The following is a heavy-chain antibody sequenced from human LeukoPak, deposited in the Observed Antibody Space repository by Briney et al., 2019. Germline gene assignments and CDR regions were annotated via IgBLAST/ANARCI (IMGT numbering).Heavy chain of an antibody. D-gene: IGHD3-22*01. CDR3: ARVNYYDSSGSFWWFDP. CDR1: GGSFSGYY. V-gene: IGHV4-34*01. J-gene: IGHJ5*02. CDR2: INHSGSS. Sequence: SETLSLTCAVYGGSFSGYYWSWIRQPPGEGLEWIVEINHSGSSNYNPSLKSRVTISVDTSKNQFSLKLSSVTAADASVYYCARVNYYDSSGSFWWFDPWGQGTLVTVSS.